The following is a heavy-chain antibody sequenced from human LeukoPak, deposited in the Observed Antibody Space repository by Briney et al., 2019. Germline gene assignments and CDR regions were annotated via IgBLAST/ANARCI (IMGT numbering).Heavy chain of an antibody. D-gene: IGHD6-13*01. V-gene: IGHV3-23*01. CDR1: GLTFSTYA. J-gene: IGHJ4*02. CDR2: ISGSAYST. CDR3: AKATYSSSWNLYFDY. Sequence: GGSLRLSCAASGLTFSTYAMSWVRQAPGKGLEWVSTISGSAYSTYYADSVKGRFTISRDNSKNTLFLQMNSLRAEDTAVYYCAKATYSSSWNLYFDYWGQGTLVTVSS.